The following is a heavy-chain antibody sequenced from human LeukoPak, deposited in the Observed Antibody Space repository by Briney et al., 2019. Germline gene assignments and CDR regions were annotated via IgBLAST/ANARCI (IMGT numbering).Heavy chain of an antibody. CDR3: ARDTARITIFGVAKYMDV. J-gene: IGHJ6*03. CDR2: INPNSGGT. Sequence: GASVKVSCKASGYTFTGYYMHWVRQAHGQGLEWMGWINPNSGGTNYAQKFQGRVTMTRDTSISTAYMELSRLRSDDTAVYYCARDTARITIFGVAKYMDVWGKGTTVTVSS. V-gene: IGHV1-2*02. D-gene: IGHD3-3*01. CDR1: GYTFTGYY.